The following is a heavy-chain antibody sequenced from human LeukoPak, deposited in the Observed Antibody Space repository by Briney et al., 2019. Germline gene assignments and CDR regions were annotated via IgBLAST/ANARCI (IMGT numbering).Heavy chain of an antibody. CDR2: IKQDGSEK. V-gene: IGHV3-7*01. CDR3: VREDDTKVPAQRGDWFDP. Sequence: PGGSLRLSCVVSGLTFNRYWMTWVRQAPGKGLEWVANIKQDGSEKNYVDSVKGRFTISRDNAKDSLYLQMNSLRAEDTAVYYCVREDDTKVPAQRGDWFDPWGQGALVTVSS. J-gene: IGHJ5*02. CDR1: GLTFNRYW. D-gene: IGHD2-2*01.